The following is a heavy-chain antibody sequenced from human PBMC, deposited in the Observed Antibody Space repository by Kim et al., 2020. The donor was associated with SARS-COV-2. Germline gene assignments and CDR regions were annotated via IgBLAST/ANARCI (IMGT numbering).Heavy chain of an antibody. V-gene: IGHV4-61*01. CDR2: VYYSGST. Sequence: SETLSLTCTVSGGSVSSGTYYWSWIRQPPGKGLEWIGYVYYSGSTNYNPSLKSRVTISLDTSKNQLSLKLSFVTAADTAVYYCARGEPISKYYYGSGSYSYDMNVWGQGTTVTVSS. CDR1: GGSVSSGTYY. D-gene: IGHD3-10*01. CDR3: ARGEPISKYYYGSGSYSYDMNV. J-gene: IGHJ6*02.